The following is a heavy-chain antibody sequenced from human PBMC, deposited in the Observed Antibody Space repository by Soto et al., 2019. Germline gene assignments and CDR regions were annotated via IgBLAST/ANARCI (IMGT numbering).Heavy chain of an antibody. V-gene: IGHV3-7*05. CDR2: IKQDGSQK. J-gene: IGHJ4*02. CDR1: GFTFSTYW. D-gene: IGHD6-19*01. CDR3: AVGTGWIWDN. Sequence: EVQLVESGGGLVQPGGSLRLSCAASGFTFSTYWMTWVRQAPGKGLEWVANIKQDGSQKYYVDSVKGRFTISRDNAKNSLYLQMNSLRAEDTAVYYCAVGTGWIWDNWVQGTLVTVSS.